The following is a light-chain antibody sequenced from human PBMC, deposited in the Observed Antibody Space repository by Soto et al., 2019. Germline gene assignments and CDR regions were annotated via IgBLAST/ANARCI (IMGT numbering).Light chain of an antibody. CDR1: QSVGHN. J-gene: IGKJ2*01. CDR3: QQRSKWPRDT. V-gene: IGKV3-11*01. Sequence: EVVFPQSPATLSLPPAESATLSCRASQSVGHNLAWYQQTPGQAPRLLIYAALDRASGIPARFRGSRSDTDFTLTITSVEPEDFAVYYWQQRSKWPRDTFGQGTKLVIK. CDR2: AAL.